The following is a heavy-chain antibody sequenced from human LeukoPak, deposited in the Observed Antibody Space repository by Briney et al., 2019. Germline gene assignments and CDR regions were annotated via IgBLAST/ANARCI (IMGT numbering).Heavy chain of an antibody. J-gene: IGHJ4*02. V-gene: IGHV3-48*04. D-gene: IGHD5-18*01. Sequence: GGSLRLSCAASGFTFSSYAMSWVRQAPGKGLEWVSYISSSGSTIYYADSVKGRFTISRDNAKNSLYLQMNSLRAEDTAVYYCAKRIQSAMATGYWGQGTLVTVSS. CDR1: GFTFSSYA. CDR2: ISSSGSTI. CDR3: AKRIQSAMATGY.